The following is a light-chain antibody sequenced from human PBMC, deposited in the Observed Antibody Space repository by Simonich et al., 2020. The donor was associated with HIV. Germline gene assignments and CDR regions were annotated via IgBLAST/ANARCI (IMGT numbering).Light chain of an antibody. V-gene: IGLV2-14*01. J-gene: IGLJ3*02. CDR1: SRDVGNYNY. CDR3: SSYTSSSTWV. CDR2: DVS. Sequence: QSALTQAASVSGSPGQSLTISCTGTSRDVGNYNYVSWYQQHPGKAPKVMIYDVSKRHSGVYNRVSGSKSGNTASLTISGLQAEDEADYYCSSYTSSSTWVFGGVTKLTVL.